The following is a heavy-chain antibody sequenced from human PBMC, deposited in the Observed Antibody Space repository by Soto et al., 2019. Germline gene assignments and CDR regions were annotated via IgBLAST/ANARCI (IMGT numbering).Heavy chain of an antibody. D-gene: IGHD2-15*01. J-gene: IGHJ3*02. V-gene: IGHV5-10-1*01. CDR2: IDPSDSYT. CDR1: GYSFTSYW. Sequence: GESLKISGKGSGYSFTSYWISWVRQMPGKGLEWMGRIDPSDSYTNYSPSFQGHVTISADKSISTAYLQWSSLKASDTAMYYCARHFGGNDAFDIWGQGTVVTVSS. CDR3: ARHFGGNDAFDI.